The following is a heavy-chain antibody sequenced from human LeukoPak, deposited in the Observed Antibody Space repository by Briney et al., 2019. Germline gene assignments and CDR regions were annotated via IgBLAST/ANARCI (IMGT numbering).Heavy chain of an antibody. V-gene: IGHV3-33*01. D-gene: IGHD3-3*01. Sequence: GGSLRLSCAASGFTFSSYGMHWVRQAPGKGLEWVAVIWYDGSNKYYPDSVKGRFTISRDNSKNTLYLQMNSLRAEDTAVYYCATSGYPFDYWGQGTLVTVSS. J-gene: IGHJ4*02. CDR3: ATSGYPFDY. CDR2: IWYDGSNK. CDR1: GFTFSSYG.